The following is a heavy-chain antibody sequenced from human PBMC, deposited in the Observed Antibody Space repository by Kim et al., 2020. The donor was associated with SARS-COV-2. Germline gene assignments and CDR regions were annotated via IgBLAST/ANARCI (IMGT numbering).Heavy chain of an antibody. CDR3: ARGLYSSGWYGYYGMDV. V-gene: IGHV3-53*01. CDR1: GFTVSSNY. D-gene: IGHD6-19*01. CDR2: IYSGGST. Sequence: GGSLRLSCAASGFTVSSNYMSWVRQAPGKGLEWVSVIYSGGSTYYADSVKGRFTISRDNSKNTLYLQMNSLRAEDTAVYYCARGLYSSGWYGYYGMDVWGQGTTVTVSS. J-gene: IGHJ6*02.